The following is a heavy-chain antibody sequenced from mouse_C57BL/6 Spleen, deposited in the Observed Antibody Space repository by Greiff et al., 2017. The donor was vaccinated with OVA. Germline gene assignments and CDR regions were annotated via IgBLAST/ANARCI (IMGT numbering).Heavy chain of an antibody. D-gene: IGHD4-1*01. Sequence: EVKLQESGPELVKPGASVKMSCKASGYTFTDYNMHWVKQSHGKSLEWIGYINPNNGGTSYNQKFKGKATLTVNKSSSTAYMELRSLTSEDSAVYYCARLGRTYYAMDYWGQGTSVTVSS. CDR3: ARLGRTYYAMDY. CDR2: INPNNGGT. J-gene: IGHJ4*01. CDR1: GYTFTDYN. V-gene: IGHV1-22*01.